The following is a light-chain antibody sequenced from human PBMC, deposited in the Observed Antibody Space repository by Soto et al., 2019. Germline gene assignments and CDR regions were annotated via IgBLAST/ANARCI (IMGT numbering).Light chain of an antibody. CDR2: GAS. CDR3: QQYGSYALT. CDR1: QSVSSIY. Sequence: EILLTQSPGTLSLSPGEGATLACRASQSVSSIYLAWYQQKPGQAPRLLIYGASSRPTGIPDRFSGSRSWTDCTLPISRLEPEDVEVDYCQQYGSYALTFGGGTKVDIK. V-gene: IGKV3-20*01. J-gene: IGKJ4*01.